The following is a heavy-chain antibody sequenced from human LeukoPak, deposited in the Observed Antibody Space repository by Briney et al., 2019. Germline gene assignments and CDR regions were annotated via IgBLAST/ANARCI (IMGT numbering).Heavy chain of an antibody. D-gene: IGHD3-22*01. CDR2: IYPGDSDT. Sequence: GESLKISCKGSGYSFTSYWIGWVRQMPGKGLEWMGIIYPGDSDTRYSPSFQGQVTISADKSISTAYLQWSSLKASDTAMYYCAKTYYDGSGYYLFDYWGQGTLVTVSS. V-gene: IGHV5-51*01. CDR3: AKTYYDGSGYYLFDY. J-gene: IGHJ4*02. CDR1: GYSFTSYW.